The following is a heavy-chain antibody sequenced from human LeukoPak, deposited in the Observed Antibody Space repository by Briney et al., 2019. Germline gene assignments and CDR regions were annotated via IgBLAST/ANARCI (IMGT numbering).Heavy chain of an antibody. CDR2: ISAYNGNT. Sequence: ASVKASCKASGYTFTSYGISWVRQAPGHGLEWMGWISAYNGNTNYAQKLQGRVTMTTDTSTSTAYMELRSLRSDDTAVYYFARASHTDIVVVPAATWYYFDYWGQGTLVTVSS. CDR1: GYTFTSYG. CDR3: ARASHTDIVVVPAATWYYFDY. J-gene: IGHJ4*02. D-gene: IGHD2-2*01. V-gene: IGHV1-18*01.